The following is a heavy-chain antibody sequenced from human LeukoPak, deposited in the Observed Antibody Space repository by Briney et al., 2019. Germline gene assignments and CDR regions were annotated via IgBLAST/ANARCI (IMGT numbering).Heavy chain of an antibody. D-gene: IGHD3-10*01. V-gene: IGHV3-23*01. CDR1: GFTFSSYA. CDR3: AKDQGRSSRHYGSGSPFDY. J-gene: IGHJ4*02. Sequence: PGGSLRLSCVASGFTFSSYAMSWVRQAPGKGLEWVSAISGSGGSTYYADSVKGRFTISRDNSKNTLYLQMNSLRAEDTAVYYCAKDQGRSSRHYGSGSPFDYWGQGTLVTVSS. CDR2: ISGSGGST.